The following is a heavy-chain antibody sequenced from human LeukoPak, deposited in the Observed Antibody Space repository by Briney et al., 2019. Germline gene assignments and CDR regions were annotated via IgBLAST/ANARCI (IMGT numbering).Heavy chain of an antibody. CDR2: INPSGGST. J-gene: IGHJ4*02. CDR1: GHTFTGYY. Sequence: ASVKVSCKAYGHTFTGYYLPWVRQAPGQGLEWMGIINPSGGSTSYAQNFQGRVTMTRDMSTSTVFMELSSLRSEDTAMYYCATSRGGVYYFDYWGQGTLVSVSS. CDR3: ATSRGGVYYFDY. D-gene: IGHD3-10*01. V-gene: IGHV1-46*01.